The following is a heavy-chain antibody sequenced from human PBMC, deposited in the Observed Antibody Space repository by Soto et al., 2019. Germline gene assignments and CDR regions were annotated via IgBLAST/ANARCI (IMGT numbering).Heavy chain of an antibody. CDR1: GYPFPTYA. CDR3: ARDYGDPVNHGMDV. D-gene: IGHD4-17*01. Sequence: GPGEVFCKASGYPFPTYALQLVRQAPGQRLEWMGWINAGNGNTKYSQKFQGRVTITRDTSASTAYMELSSLRSEDTVLYYCARDYGDPVNHGMDVWGQGTTVTVSS. CDR2: INAGNGNT. V-gene: IGHV1-3*01. J-gene: IGHJ6*02.